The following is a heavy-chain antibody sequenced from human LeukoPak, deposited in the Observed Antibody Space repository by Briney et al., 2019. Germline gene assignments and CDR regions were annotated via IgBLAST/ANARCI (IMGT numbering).Heavy chain of an antibody. J-gene: IGHJ6*02. Sequence: GGSLRLSCAASGFTFSDYYMSWIPQAPGEGRGRVSYISSSGSTIYYADTVKGRFTITRDNAKNSLYLQMNSLRAEDTAVHYCARGRFGELSRRSMDVWGQGTTVTVSS. CDR3: ARGRFGELSRRSMDV. D-gene: IGHD3-10*01. V-gene: IGHV3-11*01. CDR1: GFTFSDYY. CDR2: ISSSGSTI.